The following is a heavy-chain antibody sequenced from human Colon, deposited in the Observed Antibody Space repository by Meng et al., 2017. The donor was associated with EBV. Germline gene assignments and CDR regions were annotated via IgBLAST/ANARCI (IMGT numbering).Heavy chain of an antibody. CDR2: ISDSGNT. CDR1: GGSTTSGSFH. Sequence: DSGRGLVHSQRPLPLPWPVVGGSTTSGSFHWTWIRQPPGKGLELIGYISDSGNTNYNPALKSRVTISLDTSKNQYSLILTSVTAADTAVYYCARVNIVVVSAFALNWLVPWGQGTLVTVSS. CDR3: ARVNIVVVSAFALNWLVP. V-gene: IGHV4-61*01. D-gene: IGHD2-21*01. J-gene: IGHJ5*02.